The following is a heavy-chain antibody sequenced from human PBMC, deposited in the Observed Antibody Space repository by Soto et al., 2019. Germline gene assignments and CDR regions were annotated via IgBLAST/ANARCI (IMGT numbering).Heavy chain of an antibody. CDR3: ARDAALPGEADRFDY. V-gene: IGHV4-4*02. CDR2: VYHNGLT. CDR1: GDPIGSNVC. J-gene: IGHJ4*02. D-gene: IGHD2-15*01. Sequence: SETLSLTCDVSGDPIGSNVCWSFVRQPPGKGLEWIGEVYHNGLTDYNPSLRGRATMSADMSKNQFSLRVTSVTDADTAIYYCARDAALPGEADRFDYWGQGALVTVSS.